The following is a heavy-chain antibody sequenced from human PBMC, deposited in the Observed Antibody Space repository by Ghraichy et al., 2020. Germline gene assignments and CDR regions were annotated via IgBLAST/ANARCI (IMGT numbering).Heavy chain of an antibody. V-gene: IGHV3-13*04. CDR1: GFSFSSYD. CDR2: IGTAGDT. CDR3: TRGAGQLFDY. Sequence: GGSLRLSCAASGFSFSSYDMHWVRQATGKGLEWVSAIGTAGDTYYPASVKGRFTISRENAKNSLYLQMNSLRAGDTAVYYCTRGAGQLFDYWGQGTLVTVSS. J-gene: IGHJ4*02. D-gene: IGHD1-26*01.